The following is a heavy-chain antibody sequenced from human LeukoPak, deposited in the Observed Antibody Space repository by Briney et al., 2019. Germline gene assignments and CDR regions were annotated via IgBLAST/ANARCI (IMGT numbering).Heavy chain of an antibody. V-gene: IGHV1-2*04. CDR3: ARERKSSLRYFDWLPRSGYFDY. J-gene: IGHJ4*02. CDR1: GYTFTGYY. Sequence: GASVKVSCKASGYTFTGYYMHWVRQAPGQGLEWMGWINPNSGGTNYAQKFQGWVTMTRDTSISTAYMELSRLRSDDMAVYYCARERKSSLRYFDWLPRSGYFDYWGQGTLVTVSS. CDR2: INPNSGGT. D-gene: IGHD3-9*01.